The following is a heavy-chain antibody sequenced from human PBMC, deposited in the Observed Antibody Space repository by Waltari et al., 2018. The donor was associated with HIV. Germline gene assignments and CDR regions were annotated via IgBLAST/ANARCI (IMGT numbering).Heavy chain of an antibody. Sequence: QVQLQEAGPGLVKPSQTLSLTCTVSGGPISSGGYYWSWIRQTPGQDLEWIGFIYYSGSTSYNPSLKSRVTISVDTSKNQFSLKLSSVTAADTAVYYCARVRSPGYTYGFYFYYYGMDVWGQGTTVTVSS. J-gene: IGHJ6*02. D-gene: IGHD5-18*01. CDR2: IYYSGST. V-gene: IGHV4-31*03. CDR1: GGPISSGGYY. CDR3: ARVRSPGYTYGFYFYYYGMDV.